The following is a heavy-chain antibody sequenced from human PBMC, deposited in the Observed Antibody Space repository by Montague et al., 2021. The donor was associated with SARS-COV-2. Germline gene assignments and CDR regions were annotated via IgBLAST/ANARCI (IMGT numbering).Heavy chain of an antibody. D-gene: IGHD3-10*01. CDR2: IYYSGNT. V-gene: IGHV4-39*01. J-gene: IGHJ4*02. CDR1: GGSISSSSYY. Sequence: SETLSLTCTVSGGSISSSSYYWVWNRQPPGKGLEWIGGIYYSGNTYYNPSLKISVTISVDTSKNQFSLKLISVTAADTAVYYCARLGSGGYYTLDYWGQGNLVTVSS. CDR3: ARLGSGGYYTLDY.